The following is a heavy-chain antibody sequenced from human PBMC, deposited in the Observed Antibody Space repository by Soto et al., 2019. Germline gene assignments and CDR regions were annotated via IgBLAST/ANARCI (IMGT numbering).Heavy chain of an antibody. Sequence: PGGSLRLSYAASGFTFRSHGMHLVRQAPGKGLEWVAVIWTDGSYEYYADSVMGRFTISRDNSKNTLYLQMNSLRAEDTAVYYCARAGHDSSGYYYGGLDYWGPGTLVTVSS. D-gene: IGHD3-22*01. CDR1: GFTFRSHG. V-gene: IGHV3-33*01. J-gene: IGHJ4*02. CDR3: ARAGHDSSGYYYGGLDY. CDR2: IWTDGSYE.